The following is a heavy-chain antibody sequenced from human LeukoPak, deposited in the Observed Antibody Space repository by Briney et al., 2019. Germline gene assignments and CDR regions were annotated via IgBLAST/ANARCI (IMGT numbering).Heavy chain of an antibody. D-gene: IGHD1-1*01. Sequence: SETLSLTCVVSGYSLSNDYYWGWVRQPPGKGLGGGGNIYHRGGSYYNPSLKRRVTILVDTSKNQFSLKLSSVTAADTAVYYCAKAGTTGIHHWFDPWGQGNLVTVSS. CDR2: IYHRGGS. CDR1: GYSLSNDYY. J-gene: IGHJ5*02. V-gene: IGHV4-38-2*01. CDR3: AKAGTTGIHHWFDP.